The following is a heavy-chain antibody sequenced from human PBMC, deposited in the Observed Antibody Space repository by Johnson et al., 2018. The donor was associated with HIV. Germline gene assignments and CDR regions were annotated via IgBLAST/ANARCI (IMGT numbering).Heavy chain of an antibody. J-gene: IGHJ3*02. V-gene: IGHV3-30*03. Sequence: QEQLVESGGGVVQPGRSLRLSCAASGFTFSSYGMHWVRQAPGKGLEWVAVISYDGSNKYYADSVKGRFTISRDNSKNTLYLQMNSLRAEDTAVYYCARDRDYLQAVAGPSDAFDIWGQGTMVTVSS. CDR3: ARDRDYLQAVAGPSDAFDI. CDR1: GFTFSSYG. CDR2: ISYDGSNK. D-gene: IGHD6-19*01.